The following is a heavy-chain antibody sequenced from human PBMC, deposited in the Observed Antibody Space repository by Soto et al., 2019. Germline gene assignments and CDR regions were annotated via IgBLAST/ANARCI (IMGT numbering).Heavy chain of an antibody. CDR2: IWYDGSNK. D-gene: IGHD3-16*01. CDR1: GFTFSSYG. V-gene: IGHV3-33*01. Sequence: QVQLVESGGGVVQPGRSLRLSCAASGFTFSSYGMHWVRQAPGKGLEWVAVIWYDGSNKYYADSVKGRFTISRDNSKNTLYLQMNSLRAEDTAVYYCAREPGGSLALGGYWGQGTLVTVSS. J-gene: IGHJ4*02. CDR3: AREPGGSLALGGY.